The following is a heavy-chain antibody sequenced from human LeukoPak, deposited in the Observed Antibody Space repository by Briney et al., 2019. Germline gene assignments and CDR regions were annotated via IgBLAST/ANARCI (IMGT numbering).Heavy chain of an antibody. D-gene: IGHD3-22*01. V-gene: IGHV4-59*08. CDR2: VYYSGST. CDR1: GGSISSYY. Sequence: SETLSLTCTVSGGSISSYYWSWIRQPPGKGLEWIGYVYYSGSTNYNPSLKSRVTISVDTSKNQFSLKLSSVTAADTAVYYCARGVSYYDSSGYYNEYFQHWGQGTLVTVSS. J-gene: IGHJ1*01. CDR3: ARGVSYYDSSGYYNEYFQH.